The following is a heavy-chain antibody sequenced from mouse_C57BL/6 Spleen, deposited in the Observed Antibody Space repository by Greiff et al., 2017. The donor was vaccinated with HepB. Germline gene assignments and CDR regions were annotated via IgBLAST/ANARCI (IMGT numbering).Heavy chain of an antibody. CDR3: ARSPDGSRFAY. D-gene: IGHD1-1*01. J-gene: IGHJ3*01. V-gene: IGHV1-80*01. CDR2: IYPGDGDT. Sequence: VKLMESGAELVKPGASVKISCKASGYAFSSYWMNWVKQRPGKGLEWIGQIYPGDGDTNYNGKFKGKATLTADKSSSTAYMQLSSLTSEDSAVYFCARSPDGSRFAYWGQGTLVTVSA. CDR1: GYAFSSYW.